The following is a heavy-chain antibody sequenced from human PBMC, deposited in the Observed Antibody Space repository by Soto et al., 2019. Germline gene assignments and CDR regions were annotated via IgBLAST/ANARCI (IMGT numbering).Heavy chain of an antibody. V-gene: IGHV3-30-3*01. Sequence: QVQLVESGGGVVQPGRSLRLSCAASGFTFSSYAMHWVRQAPGKGLEWVAVISYDGSNKYYADSVKGRFTISRDNSKNTLYLQMNSLRAEDTAVYYCAREFSRWPYFDYWGQGTLVTVSS. CDR3: AREFSRWPYFDY. CDR1: GFTFSSYA. CDR2: ISYDGSNK. D-gene: IGHD6-13*01. J-gene: IGHJ4*02.